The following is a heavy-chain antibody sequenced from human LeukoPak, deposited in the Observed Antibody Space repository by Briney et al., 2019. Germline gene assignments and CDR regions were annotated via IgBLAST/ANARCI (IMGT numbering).Heavy chain of an antibody. CDR3: ATDREGDPSAYYLV. CDR2: ISDNGGRT. D-gene: IGHD3-22*01. V-gene: IGHV3-23*01. J-gene: IGHJ4*02. Sequence: GGSLRLSCTASGFTFRNYVMSWVRQAPGKGLEWVSTISDNGGRTYYADSVKGRFTISRDNSKNTLFLQMNSLRAEDSAVYYCATDREGDPSAYYLVGGQGTLITVSS. CDR1: GFTFRNYV.